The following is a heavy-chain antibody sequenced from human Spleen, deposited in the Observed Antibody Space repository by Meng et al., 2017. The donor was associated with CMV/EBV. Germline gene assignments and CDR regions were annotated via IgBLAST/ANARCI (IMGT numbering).Heavy chain of an antibody. CDR1: GGSISSYY. V-gene: IGHV4-59*01. CDR2: IYYSGST. J-gene: IGHJ3*02. Sequence: GSLSLTCTVSGGSISSYYWSWIRQPPGKGLEWIGYIYYSGSTNYNPSLKSRLTMSIDTSKKQFSLKLSSVSPADTAVYYCARATSRADDAFDIWGQGTMVTVSS. CDR3: ARATSRADDAFDI.